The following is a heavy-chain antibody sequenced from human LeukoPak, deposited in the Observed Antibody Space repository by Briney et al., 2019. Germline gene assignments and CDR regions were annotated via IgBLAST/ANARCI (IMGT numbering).Heavy chain of an antibody. D-gene: IGHD4-17*01. Sequence: GGSLRLSCAASGFTFSSYGTHWVRQAPGKGLEWVAVISYDGSNKYYADSVKGRFTISRDNSKNTLYLQMNSPRAEDTAVYYCAKGTVSDYWGQGTLVTVSS. V-gene: IGHV3-30*18. CDR3: AKGTVSDY. CDR1: GFTFSSYG. J-gene: IGHJ4*02. CDR2: ISYDGSNK.